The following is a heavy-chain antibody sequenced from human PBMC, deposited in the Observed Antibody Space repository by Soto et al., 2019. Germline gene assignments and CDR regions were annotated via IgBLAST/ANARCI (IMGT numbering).Heavy chain of an antibody. Sequence: QITLKESGPTLVKPTQTLTLTCTFSGFSLNTSGVGVGWIRQPPGKALEWLALIYGNDGKRYSPSLKSRLTISKDTSENQVVLTMTNMDPVDTATYYCARCPDAFWSGYLISGWGQGTLVTVSS. V-gene: IGHV2-5*01. D-gene: IGHD3-3*01. CDR3: ARCPDAFWSGYLISG. CDR2: IYGNDGK. J-gene: IGHJ4*02. CDR1: GFSLNTSGVG.